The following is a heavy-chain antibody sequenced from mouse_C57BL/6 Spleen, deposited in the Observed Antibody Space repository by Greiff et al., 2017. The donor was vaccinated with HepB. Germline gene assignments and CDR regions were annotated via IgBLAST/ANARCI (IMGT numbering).Heavy chain of an antibody. CDR1: GFSLTSYG. J-gene: IGHJ4*01. V-gene: IGHV2-6*01. Sequence: VKVVESGPGLVAPSQSLSITCTVSGFSLTSYGVDWVRQSPGKGLEWLGVIWGVGSTNYNSALKSRLSISKDNSKSQVFLKMNSLQTDDTAMYYCASGRTGYAMDYWGQGTSVTVSS. CDR3: ASGRTGYAMDY. CDR2: IWGVGST.